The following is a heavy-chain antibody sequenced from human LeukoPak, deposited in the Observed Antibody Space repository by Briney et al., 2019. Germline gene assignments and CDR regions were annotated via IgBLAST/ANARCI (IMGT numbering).Heavy chain of an antibody. V-gene: IGHV3-30*02. Sequence: PGRSLRVSCAASGFTFSSYGMHWVRQAPGKGLEWVAFIRYDGSNKYYADSVKGRFTISRDNSKNTLYLQMNSLRAEDTAVYYCAKEETYYDFWSGLDYWGQGTLVTVSS. CDR1: GFTFSSYG. D-gene: IGHD3-3*01. J-gene: IGHJ4*02. CDR3: AKEETYYDFWSGLDY. CDR2: IRYDGSNK.